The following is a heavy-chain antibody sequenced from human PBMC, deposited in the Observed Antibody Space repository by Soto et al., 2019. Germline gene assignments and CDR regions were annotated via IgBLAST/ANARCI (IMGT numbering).Heavy chain of an antibody. V-gene: IGHV4-30-2*01. CDR3: ARLGYCSGGSCSPYNWFDP. Sequence: SETLSLTCAVSGGSISSGGYSWSWIRQPPGKGLEWIGYIYHSGSTYYNPSLKSRVTISVDRSKNQFSLKLSSVTAADTAVYYCARLGYCSGGSCSPYNWFDPWGQGTLVTVSS. CDR1: GGSISSGGYS. CDR2: IYHSGST. J-gene: IGHJ5*02. D-gene: IGHD2-15*01.